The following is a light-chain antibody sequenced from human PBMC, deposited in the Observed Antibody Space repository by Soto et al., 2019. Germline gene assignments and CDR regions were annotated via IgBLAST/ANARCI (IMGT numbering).Light chain of an antibody. CDR2: DVS. Sequence: QSVVTQPASVSGAPRQSITISCTGTSSDVGGYNYVSWYQQHPGKAPKLMIYDVSNRPSGVSNRFSGSKSGNTASLTISGLQAEDEADYYCSSHTSSSPGVFATGSKVTVL. CDR3: SSHTSSSPGV. V-gene: IGLV2-14*01. J-gene: IGLJ1*01. CDR1: SSDVGGYNY.